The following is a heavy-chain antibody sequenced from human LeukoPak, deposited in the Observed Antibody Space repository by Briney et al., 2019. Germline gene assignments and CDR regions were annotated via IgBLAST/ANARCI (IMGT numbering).Heavy chain of an antibody. D-gene: IGHD4-11*01. CDR2: IWSDGTNQ. CDR3: ARDAQRGFDYSNSLRY. J-gene: IGHJ4*02. V-gene: IGHV3-33*01. CDR1: GFTFSHYG. Sequence: GRSLRLSCAAAGFTFSHYGMHSVRHTPGRGLEWVAVIWSDGTNQYYAHSVKGRFTISRDDSQKTVYLEMNSLRSEDTAMYYCARDAQRGFDYSNSLRYWGQGTLVTVSS.